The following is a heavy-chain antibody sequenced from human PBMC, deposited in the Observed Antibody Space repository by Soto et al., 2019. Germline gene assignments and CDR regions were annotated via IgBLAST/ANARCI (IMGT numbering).Heavy chain of an antibody. V-gene: IGHV4-59*01. J-gene: IGHJ6*02. D-gene: IGHD2-15*01. Sequence: PSETLSLTCTVSGGSISSYYWSWIRQPPGKGLEWIGYIYYSGSTNYNPSLKSRVTISVDTSKNQFSLKLRSVTAADTAVYYCAGGVGYCSRGSCYSGWSYYYYGMDVWGQGTTVTVSS. CDR3: AGGVGYCSRGSCYSGWSYYYYGMDV. CDR2: IYYSGST. CDR1: GGSISSYY.